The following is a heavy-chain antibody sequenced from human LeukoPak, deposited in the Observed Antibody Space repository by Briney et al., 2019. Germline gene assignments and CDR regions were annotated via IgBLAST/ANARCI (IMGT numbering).Heavy chain of an antibody. CDR3: ARAPPIAARYPGEGCRFDP. J-gene: IGHJ5*02. Sequence: EASVTVSCTASGGTFSSYAISWVRQAPGQGLEWMGGIIPIFGTANYAQKFQGRVTITADESTSTAYMELSSLRSEDTAVYYCARAPPIAARYPGEGCRFDPWGQGTLVTVSS. D-gene: IGHD6-6*01. CDR2: IIPIFGTA. CDR1: GGTFSSYA. V-gene: IGHV1-69*13.